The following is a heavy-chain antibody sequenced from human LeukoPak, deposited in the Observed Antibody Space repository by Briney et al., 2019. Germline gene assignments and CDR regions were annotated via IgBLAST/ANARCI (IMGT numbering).Heavy chain of an antibody. J-gene: IGHJ4*02. CDR2: ILYGGTA. Sequence: SQTLSLTCSVSGDSISSDDYYWSWIRQPPGKGLEWIGYILYGGTAYYHPSLKSRVIISVDTSRNEFSLELTSVTAADTAVYYCARFRRGIYYFDRWGQGTLVTVSS. V-gene: IGHV4-30-4*01. D-gene: IGHD2-8*02. CDR1: GDSISSDDYY. CDR3: ARFRRGIYYFDR.